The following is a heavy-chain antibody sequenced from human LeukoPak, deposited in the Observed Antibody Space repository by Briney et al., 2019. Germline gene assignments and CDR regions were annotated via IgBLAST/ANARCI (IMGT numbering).Heavy chain of an antibody. CDR3: ARAGIVGATPVDY. D-gene: IGHD1-26*01. CDR2: IYPNSGGT. V-gene: IGHV1-2*02. J-gene: IGHJ4*02. CDR1: GYTFTGYY. Sequence: ASVKVSCKASGYTFTGYYMHWVRQAPGQGLEWMGWIYPNSGGTNFAQKFQGRVTMTRDTSISTAYMELSGLRSDDTAAYYCARAGIVGATPVDYWGQGTLVTVSS.